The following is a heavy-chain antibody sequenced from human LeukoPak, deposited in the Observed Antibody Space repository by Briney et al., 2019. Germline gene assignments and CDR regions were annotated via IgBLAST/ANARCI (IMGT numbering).Heavy chain of an antibody. D-gene: IGHD6-13*01. Sequence: GASVKVPCKASGYTFTSYDIKWVRQATGQGLEWMGWMNPNSGNTGYAQKFQGRVTITRNTSISTAYMELSSLRSEDTAVYYCARRIAARRGRSNYNWFDPWGQGTLVTVSS. CDR1: GYTFTSYD. V-gene: IGHV1-8*03. J-gene: IGHJ5*02. CDR2: MNPNSGNT. CDR3: ARRIAARRGRSNYNWFDP.